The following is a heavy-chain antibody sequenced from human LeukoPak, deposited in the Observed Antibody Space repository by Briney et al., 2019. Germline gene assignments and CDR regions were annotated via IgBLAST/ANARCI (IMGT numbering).Heavy chain of an antibody. Sequence: PSETLTLPCTASGGSISSSSYYWGWIRQPPGKGLEWIGSIYYSGSTYYNPSLKSRVNISVDTSKNQFSLKLSSVTAADTAVYYCARPSSYGTADFGYWGQGGLVTVSS. J-gene: IGHJ4*02. V-gene: IGHV4-39*01. D-gene: IGHD5-18*01. CDR1: GGSISSSSYY. CDR3: ARPSSYGTADFGY. CDR2: IYYSGST.